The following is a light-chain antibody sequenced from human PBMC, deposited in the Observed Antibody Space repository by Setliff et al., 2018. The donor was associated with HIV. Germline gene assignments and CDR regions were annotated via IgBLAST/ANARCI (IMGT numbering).Light chain of an antibody. V-gene: IGLV2-14*01. J-gene: IGLJ1*01. CDR2: EVG. CDR1: SSDVGGYDY. Sequence: LTQPASVSGSPGQSITISCTGTSSDVGGYDYVSWYQQHPGKVPKLMLYEVGNRPSGVSNRFSGSKSGNTASLIISGLQAEDEADYYCCSYTSSTTLVFGTGTKVTVL. CDR3: CSYTSSTTLV.